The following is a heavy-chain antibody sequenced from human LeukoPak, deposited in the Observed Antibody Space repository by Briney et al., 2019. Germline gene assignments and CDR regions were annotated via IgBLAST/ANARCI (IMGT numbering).Heavy chain of an antibody. Sequence: GGSLRLSCAASGFTFSTYWMHWVRQAPGKGLVWVSRINSDGSSTSYADSVKGRFTISRDNSKNTLYLQMNSLRAEDTAVYYCAKGSQERSWIHSAWGQGTLVTVSS. V-gene: IGHV3-74*01. CDR3: AKGSQERSWIHSA. D-gene: IGHD5-18*01. CDR2: INSDGSST. CDR1: GFTFSTYW. J-gene: IGHJ4*02.